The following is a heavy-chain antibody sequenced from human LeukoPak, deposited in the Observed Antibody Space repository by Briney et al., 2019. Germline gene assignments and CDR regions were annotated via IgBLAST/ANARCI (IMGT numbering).Heavy chain of an antibody. CDR2: INPNAGGT. V-gene: IGHV1-2*02. Sequence: GASVKVSCKASGYTFTGYYVHWVRQAPGQGLEWMGWINPNAGGTSYAQKFQGRVTMTRDTSINTAYMELSRLRSGDTAVYYCARDRSPPYFDYWGQGTLVTVSS. J-gene: IGHJ4*02. CDR1: GYTFTGYY. CDR3: ARDRSPPYFDY.